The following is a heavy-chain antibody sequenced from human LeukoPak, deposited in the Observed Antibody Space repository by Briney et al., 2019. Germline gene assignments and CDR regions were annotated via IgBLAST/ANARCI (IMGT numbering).Heavy chain of an antibody. CDR2: INHSGST. CDR1: GGSFSGYY. Sequence: PSETLSLTCAVYGGSFSGYYWSWIRQPPGKGLEWIGEINHSGSTNYNPSLKSRVTISVDTSKNQFSLKLSSVTAADTAVYCCASRTVTTTLDYFDYWGQGTLATVSS. V-gene: IGHV4-34*01. D-gene: IGHD4-11*01. J-gene: IGHJ4*02. CDR3: ASRTVTTTLDYFDY.